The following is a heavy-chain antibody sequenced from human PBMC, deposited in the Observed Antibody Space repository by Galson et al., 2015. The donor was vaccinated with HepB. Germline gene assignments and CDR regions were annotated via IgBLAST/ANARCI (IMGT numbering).Heavy chain of an antibody. CDR3: AVWDLGRGYSYGYD. J-gene: IGHJ4*02. CDR1: GYTFTSYA. D-gene: IGHD5-18*01. V-gene: IGHV1-3*01. CDR2: INAGNGNT. Sequence: SVKVSCKASGYTFTSYAMHWVRQAPGQRLEWMGWINAGNGNTKYSQKFQGRVTITRDTSASTAYMELSSLRSEDTAVYYCAVWDLGRGYSYGYDWGQGTLVTVSS.